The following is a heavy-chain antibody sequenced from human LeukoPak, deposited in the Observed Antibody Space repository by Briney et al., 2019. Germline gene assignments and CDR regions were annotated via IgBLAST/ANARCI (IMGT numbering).Heavy chain of an antibody. CDR1: GGSFSGYY. Sequence: PSETLSLTCAVYGGSFSGYYWSWIRQPPGKGLEWIGEINHSGSTNYNPSLKSRVTISVDTSKNQFSLKLSSVTAADTAVYYCASLVEMDYYFGYWGQGTLVTVSS. J-gene: IGHJ4*02. V-gene: IGHV4-34*01. D-gene: IGHD5-24*01. CDR3: ASLVEMDYYFGY. CDR2: INHSGST.